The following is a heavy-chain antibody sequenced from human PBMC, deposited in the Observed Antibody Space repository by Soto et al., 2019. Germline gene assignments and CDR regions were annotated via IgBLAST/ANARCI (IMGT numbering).Heavy chain of an antibody. V-gene: IGHV3-74*01. Sequence: EVQLVESGGGLVQPGGSLRLSCAASGFTFRNYWLHWVRQVPGRGPVWLSGVNSDGSDTFYADVVKGRFTNSRDNAKNTLYLQMNSLRADDTAVYYCGSLFEFWGQGTLVTVPS. CDR1: GFTFRNYW. CDR2: VNSDGSDT. J-gene: IGHJ4*02. CDR3: GSLFEF.